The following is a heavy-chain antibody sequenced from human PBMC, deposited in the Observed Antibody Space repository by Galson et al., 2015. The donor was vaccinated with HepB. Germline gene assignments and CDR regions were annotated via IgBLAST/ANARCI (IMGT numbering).Heavy chain of an antibody. J-gene: IGHJ3*02. CDR1: GFTFSTYW. CDR3: VRAGGGSGISRAFDI. CDR2: VNSDGSST. Sequence: SLRLSCAASGFTFSTYWMHWVRQAPGKGLVWVSRVNSDGSSTKYADSVEGRITISRDNAKNTLYLQMNSLRAEDTAMYFCVRAGGGSGISRAFDIWGKGTMVTVSS. V-gene: IGHV3-74*03. D-gene: IGHD3-10*01.